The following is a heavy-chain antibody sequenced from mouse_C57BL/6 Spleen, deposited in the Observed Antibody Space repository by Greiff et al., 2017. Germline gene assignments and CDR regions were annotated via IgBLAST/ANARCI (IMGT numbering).Heavy chain of an antibody. Sequence: QVQLQQSGAELVMPGASVKLSCKASGYTFTSYWMHWVKQRPGQGLEWIGEIDPSDSYTNYNQKFKGKSTLTVDKSSSTAYMQLSSLTSEDSAVYYCARSGFYYGSSYHFDYWGQGTTLTVSS. CDR2: IDPSDSYT. D-gene: IGHD1-1*01. V-gene: IGHV1-69*01. CDR3: ARSGFYYGSSYHFDY. J-gene: IGHJ2*01. CDR1: GYTFTSYW.